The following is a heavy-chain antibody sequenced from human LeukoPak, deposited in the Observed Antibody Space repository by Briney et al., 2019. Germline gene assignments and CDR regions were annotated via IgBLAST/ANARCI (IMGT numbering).Heavy chain of an antibody. CDR2: ISGSGGST. J-gene: IGHJ3*02. Sequence: GGSLRLSCAASGFTFSSYAMSWVRQAPGKGLEWVSAISGSGGSTYYADSVKGRFTISRDNAKNSLYLQMNSLRAEDTAVYYCARALGDYYDSSGYYHGAFDIWGQGTMVTVSS. CDR3: ARALGDYYDSSGYYHGAFDI. CDR1: GFTFSSYA. D-gene: IGHD3-22*01. V-gene: IGHV3-23*01.